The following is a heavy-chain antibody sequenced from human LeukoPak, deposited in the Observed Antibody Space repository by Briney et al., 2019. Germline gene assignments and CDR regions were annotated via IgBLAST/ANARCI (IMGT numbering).Heavy chain of an antibody. CDR3: ARTVTIGNVDH. Sequence: PSETLSLTCTVSGGSISSSSYYWGWIRQPPGKGLEWIGSMYYSGSTYYNPSLKSRVTISVDTSKNQFSLKVSSVTAADTAEYYCARTVTIGNVDHWGQGTLVTVSS. J-gene: IGHJ4*02. V-gene: IGHV4-39*01. CDR1: GGSISSSSYY. CDR2: MYYSGST. D-gene: IGHD4-11*01.